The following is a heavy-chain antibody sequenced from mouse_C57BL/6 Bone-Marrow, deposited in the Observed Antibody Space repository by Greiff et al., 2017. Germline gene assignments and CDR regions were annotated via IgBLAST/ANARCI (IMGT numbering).Heavy chain of an antibody. CDR1: GYAFSSSW. Sequence: VQLQQSGPELVKPGASVKISCKASGYAFSSSWMNWVKQRPGKGLEWIGRIYPGDGDTNYNGKFKGKATLTADKSSSTAYMQLSSLTSEDSAVYVCARSTPYYYFAYWGQGTLVTVSA. CDR3: ARSTPYYYFAY. CDR2: IYPGDGDT. J-gene: IGHJ3*01. V-gene: IGHV1-82*01. D-gene: IGHD1-1*01.